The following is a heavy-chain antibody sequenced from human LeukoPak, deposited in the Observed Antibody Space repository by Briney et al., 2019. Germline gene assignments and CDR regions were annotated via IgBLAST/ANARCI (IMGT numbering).Heavy chain of an antibody. J-gene: IGHJ3*01. D-gene: IGHD2/OR15-2a*01. CDR3: ARGSTHLHAFDL. CDR2: INWNGDTT. CDR1: GFSFENYD. V-gene: IGHV3-20*04. Sequence: GGSLRLSCNASGFSFENYDMTWIRQVPGKGLEWVSGINWNGDTTGYADSVKGRFTISRDNVQNSLFLQMNGLRDNDTAFYYCARGSTHLHAFDLWGHGTTVTVSS.